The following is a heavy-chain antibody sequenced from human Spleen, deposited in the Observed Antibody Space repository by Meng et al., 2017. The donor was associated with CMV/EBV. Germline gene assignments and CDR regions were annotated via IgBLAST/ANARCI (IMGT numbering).Heavy chain of an antibody. V-gene: IGHV4-34*01. D-gene: IGHD5/OR15-5a*01. CDR3: AREGIWQGLSIDGAHAFDI. J-gene: IGHJ3*02. CDR1: GGSFSGYY. CDR2: INHSGST. Sequence: GSLRLSCAVYGGSFSGYYWSWIRQPPGKGLEWIGEINHSGSTNYNPSLKSRVTISVDTSKNQFSLKLSSVTAADTAVYYCAREGIWQGLSIDGAHAFDIWGQGTMVTVSS.